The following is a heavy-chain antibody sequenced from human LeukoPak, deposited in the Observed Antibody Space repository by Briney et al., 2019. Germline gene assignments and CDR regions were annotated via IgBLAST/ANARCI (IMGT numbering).Heavy chain of an antibody. Sequence: ASVKVSCKASAYTFTNYYLHWVRQAPGQGLEWMGIINPSGGSASYAQKFQGRVTMTRDTSTSTVYMELSSLRSEDTAVYYCAREGSSGQLLWGQGSMVTVSS. J-gene: IGHJ3*01. CDR2: INPSGGSA. CDR3: AREGSSGQLL. CDR1: AYTFTNYY. D-gene: IGHD3-22*01. V-gene: IGHV1-46*01.